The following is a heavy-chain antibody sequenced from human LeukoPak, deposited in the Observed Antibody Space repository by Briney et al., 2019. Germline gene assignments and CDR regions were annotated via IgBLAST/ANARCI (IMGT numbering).Heavy chain of an antibody. V-gene: IGHV4-34*01. J-gene: IGHJ4*02. Sequence: SETLSLTCAVYGGSFSGYYWSWIRQPPGKGLEWIGEINHSGSTNYNPSLKSRVTISVDTSKNQFPLKLSSVTAADTAVYYCAASVVVVAARNYWGQGTLVTVSS. CDR3: AASVVVVAARNY. D-gene: IGHD2-15*01. CDR2: INHSGST. CDR1: GGSFSGYY.